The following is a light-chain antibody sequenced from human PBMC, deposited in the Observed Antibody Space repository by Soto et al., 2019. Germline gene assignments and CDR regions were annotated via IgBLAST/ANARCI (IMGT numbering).Light chain of an antibody. CDR1: QSIGNW. CDR3: QQYKSYPLT. CDR2: EAS. Sequence: IRMTQSPSTQSASVGDRVTITCRASQSIGNWLAWYQQKPGRAPKFLIYEASSLESGVPSRFSGSGSGTEFTLTISGLQPDDFATYYCQQYKSYPLTFGQGTKVDNK. V-gene: IGKV1-5*03. J-gene: IGKJ1*01.